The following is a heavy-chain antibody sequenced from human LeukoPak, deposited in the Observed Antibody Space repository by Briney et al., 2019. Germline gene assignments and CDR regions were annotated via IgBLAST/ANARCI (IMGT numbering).Heavy chain of an antibody. Sequence: PGGSLRLSCAASGFTFSSYSMNWVRQAPGKGLEWVSVIYSGGSTYYADSVKGRFTISRHNSKNTLYLQMNSLRAEDTAVYYCARERHGDYGDWGQGTLVTVSS. J-gene: IGHJ4*02. CDR1: GFTFSSYS. D-gene: IGHD4-17*01. CDR3: ARERHGDYGD. CDR2: IYSGGST. V-gene: IGHV3-53*04.